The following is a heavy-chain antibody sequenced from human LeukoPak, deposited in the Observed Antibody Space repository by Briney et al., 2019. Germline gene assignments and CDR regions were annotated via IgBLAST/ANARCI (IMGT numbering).Heavy chain of an antibody. J-gene: IGHJ4*02. CDR1: GFTFTSSA. CDR3: ARDRRAVAGTGDY. D-gene: IGHD6-19*01. Sequence: SVKVSCKASGFTFTSSAVQWVRQARGQRLEWIGWIVVGSGNTNYAQKLQGRVTMTTDTSTSTAYMELRSLRSDDTAVYYCARDRRAVAGTGDYWGQGTLVTVSS. V-gene: IGHV1-58*01. CDR2: IVVGSGNT.